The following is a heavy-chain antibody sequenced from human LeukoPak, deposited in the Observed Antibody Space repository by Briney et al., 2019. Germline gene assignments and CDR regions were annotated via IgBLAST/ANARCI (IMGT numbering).Heavy chain of an antibody. CDR2: ISSSSSYI. J-gene: IGHJ3*02. CDR1: GFTFSSYS. V-gene: IGHV3-21*01. Sequence: PGGSLRLSCAASGFTFSSYSMNWVRQAPGKGLEWVSSISSSSSYIYYADSVKGRFTISRDNAKNSLYLQMNSLRAEDTAVYYCASFAVGDDAFDIWGQGTMVTVSS. CDR3: ASFAVGDDAFDI.